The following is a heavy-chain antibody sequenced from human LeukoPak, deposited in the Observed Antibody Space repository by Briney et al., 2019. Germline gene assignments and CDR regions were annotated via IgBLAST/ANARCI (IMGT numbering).Heavy chain of an antibody. J-gene: IGHJ4*02. CDR2: IYYSGST. CDR1: GGSISSYY. V-gene: IGHV4-59*08. CDR3: ARRRGYSYGYFDY. Sequence: ASETLSLTCTVSGGSISSYYWSWIRQPPGKGLEWIGYIYYSGSTNYNPSLKSRVTISVDTSKNQFSLKLSSVTAADTAVYYCARRRGYSYGYFDYWGQGTLVTVSS. D-gene: IGHD5-18*01.